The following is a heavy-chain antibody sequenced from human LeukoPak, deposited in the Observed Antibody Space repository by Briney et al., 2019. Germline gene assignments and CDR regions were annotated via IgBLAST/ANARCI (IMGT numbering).Heavy chain of an antibody. V-gene: IGHV3-74*01. J-gene: IGHJ6*02. CDR3: VRDYQFIQEV. Sequence: GGSLRLSCVASGFTFSNYWMLWVRQAPGKGLMWVSLISTDGRSTRYAESVKGRFTISRDNAKNALYLQMDILRVEDTALYFCVRDYQFIQEVWGQGTTVTVSS. CDR2: ISTDGRST. CDR1: GFTFSNYW. D-gene: IGHD2-2*01.